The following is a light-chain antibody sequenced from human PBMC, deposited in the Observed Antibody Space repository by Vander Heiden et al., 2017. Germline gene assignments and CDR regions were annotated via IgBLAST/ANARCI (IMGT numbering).Light chain of an antibody. Sequence: DIQMTQSPSTLSASVGDRVTITCRASQTIDNWLAWYQQKAGQAPKLLIYKASTLKRGVPSRFSGSGSGTDFTLTISSLQPDDVATYYCQQSKTYRTFGQGTKVEVK. CDR3: QQSKTYRT. CDR1: QTIDNW. V-gene: IGKV1-5*03. CDR2: KAS. J-gene: IGKJ1*01.